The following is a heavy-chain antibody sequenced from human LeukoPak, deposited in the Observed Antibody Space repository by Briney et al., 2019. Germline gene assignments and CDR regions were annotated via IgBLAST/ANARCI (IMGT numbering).Heavy chain of an antibody. Sequence: GESLKISCQASGYSFTSSWIGWARQMPGKGLEWMAIINPGDSGTRYSPSFQGQVTISAGKSISTVYLQWGSLKASDTAMYYCARQPGAGWFDPWGQGTLVTVSS. J-gene: IGHJ5*02. CDR3: ARQPGAGWFDP. CDR1: GYSFTSSW. V-gene: IGHV5-51*01. CDR2: INPGDSGT. D-gene: IGHD3-10*01.